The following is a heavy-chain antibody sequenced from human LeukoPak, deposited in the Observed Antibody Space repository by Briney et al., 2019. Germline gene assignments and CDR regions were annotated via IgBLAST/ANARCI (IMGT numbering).Heavy chain of an antibody. J-gene: IGHJ6*02. CDR1: GFTFSSYD. CDR2: IGTAGDT. Sequence: QTGGSLRLSCAASGFTFSSYDMHWVRQATGKGLEWVSAIGTAGDTYYPGSVKGRFTISRENAKNSLYLQMNSLRAGDTAVYYCARGGRGAAAGTGYYYYYGMDVWGQGTTVTVSS. D-gene: IGHD6-13*01. CDR3: ARGGRGAAAGTGYYYYYGMDV. V-gene: IGHV3-13*01.